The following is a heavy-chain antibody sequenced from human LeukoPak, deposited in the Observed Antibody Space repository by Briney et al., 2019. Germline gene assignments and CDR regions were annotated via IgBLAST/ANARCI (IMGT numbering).Heavy chain of an antibody. V-gene: IGHV3-30*04. CDR3: ARENSGNDEGSYYFDY. J-gene: IGHJ4*02. D-gene: IGHD5-12*01. Sequence: GGSLRLSCAASGFTFSSYAMSWVRQAPGKGLEWVAVISYDGSNKFYSASVRDRFTISRDNSKNTVYLLMNSLRGEDTAVYSCARENSGNDEGSYYFDYWGQGTLVTVSS. CDR1: GFTFSSYA. CDR2: ISYDGSNK.